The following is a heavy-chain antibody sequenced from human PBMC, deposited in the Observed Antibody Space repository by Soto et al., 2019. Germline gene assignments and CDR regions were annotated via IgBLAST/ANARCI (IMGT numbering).Heavy chain of an antibody. CDR1: GFTFSSYA. D-gene: IGHD3-3*01. CDR3: AKENDFWSGSEYYFDY. CDR2: ISGSGGST. J-gene: IGHJ4*02. V-gene: IGHV3-23*01. Sequence: EVQLLESGGGLVQPGGSLRLSCAASGFTFSSYAMSWVRQAPGKGLEWVSAISGSGGSTYYADSVKGRFTISRDNSENTLYLQMNSLRAEDTAVYYCAKENDFWSGSEYYFDYWGQGTLVTVSS.